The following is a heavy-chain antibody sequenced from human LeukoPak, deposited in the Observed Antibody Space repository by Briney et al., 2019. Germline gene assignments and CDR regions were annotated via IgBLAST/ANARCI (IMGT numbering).Heavy chain of an antibody. Sequence: SETLSLTCTVSGGSISSYYWSWIRQPPGKGLEWIGYIYYSGSTNYNPSLKSRVTISVDTPKNQFSLKLSSVTAADTAVYYCARDYSSGYYDAFDIWGQGTMVTVSS. V-gene: IGHV4-59*01. CDR1: GGSISSYY. D-gene: IGHD3-22*01. CDR3: ARDYSSGYYDAFDI. J-gene: IGHJ3*02. CDR2: IYYSGST.